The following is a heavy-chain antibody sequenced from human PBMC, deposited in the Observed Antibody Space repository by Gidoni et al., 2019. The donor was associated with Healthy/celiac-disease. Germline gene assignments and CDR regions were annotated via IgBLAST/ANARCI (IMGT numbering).Heavy chain of an antibody. V-gene: IGHV4-39*01. J-gene: IGHJ6*02. CDR2: IYYSGST. Sequence: QLQLQESGPGLVKPSETLSLTCTVSGGSISSSSYYWGWIRQPPGKGLEWIGSIYYSGSTYYNPSLKSRVSISVDTSKNQFSLKLSSVTAADTAVYYCASPYGGNYHGMDVWGQGTTVTVSS. CDR3: ASPYGGNYHGMDV. D-gene: IGHD3-3*01. CDR1: GGSISSSSYY.